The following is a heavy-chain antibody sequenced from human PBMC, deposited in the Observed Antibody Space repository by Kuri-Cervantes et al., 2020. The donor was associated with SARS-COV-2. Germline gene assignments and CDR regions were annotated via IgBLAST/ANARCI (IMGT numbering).Heavy chain of an antibody. Sequence: ASVKVSCKASGYTFTGYYMHWVRQAPGQGLEWMGWINPNSGGTNYAQKFQGRVTITRNTSISTAYMELSSLRSEDTAVYYCARAHAYDFWSGYSHWYFDLWGRGTLVTVSS. CDR2: INPNSGGT. CDR3: ARAHAYDFWSGYSHWYFDL. J-gene: IGHJ2*01. CDR1: GYTFTGYY. V-gene: IGHV1-2*02. D-gene: IGHD3-3*01.